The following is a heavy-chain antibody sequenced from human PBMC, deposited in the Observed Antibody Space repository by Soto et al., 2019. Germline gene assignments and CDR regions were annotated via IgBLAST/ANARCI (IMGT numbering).Heavy chain of an antibody. Sequence: ASVKVSCKASGGTFSSYAISWVRQAPGQGLEWMGGIIPIFGTANYAQKFQGRVTITADESTSTAYMELSSLRSEDTAVYYCARAGGSAYYYDSSGYDQTTRYYYYGMDVWGQGTTVTVSS. CDR2: IIPIFGTA. J-gene: IGHJ6*02. CDR3: ARAGGSAYYYDSSGYDQTTRYYYYGMDV. V-gene: IGHV1-69*13. D-gene: IGHD3-22*01. CDR1: GGTFSSYA.